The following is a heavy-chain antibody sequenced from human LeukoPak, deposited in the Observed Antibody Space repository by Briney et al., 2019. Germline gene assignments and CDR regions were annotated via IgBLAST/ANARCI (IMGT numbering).Heavy chain of an antibody. CDR3: ARVTGYMIEDYFDY. Sequence: SETLSLTCTVSGGSISSYYWSWIRQPPGKGLERIAYIYYSGSTNYNPSLKSRVTISVDTSKNQFSLRLSSVTAADTAVYYCARVTGYMIEDYFDYWGQGTLVTVSS. J-gene: IGHJ4*02. CDR2: IYYSGST. D-gene: IGHD3-22*01. CDR1: GGSISSYY. V-gene: IGHV4-59*01.